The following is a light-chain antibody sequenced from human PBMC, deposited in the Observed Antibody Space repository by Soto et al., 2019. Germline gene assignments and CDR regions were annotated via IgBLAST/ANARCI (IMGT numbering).Light chain of an antibody. CDR3: QTWGTGSVV. CDR1: SGHSSYA. CDR2: VNSDGSH. Sequence: QAVVTQSPSASASLGASVKLTCTLSSGHSSYAIAWHQQQPEKGPRYLMKVNSDGSHNKGDGIPDRFSGSSSGAERYLTISRLQSEDEADYYCQTWGTGSVVFGGGTKVTVL. V-gene: IGLV4-69*01. J-gene: IGLJ2*01.